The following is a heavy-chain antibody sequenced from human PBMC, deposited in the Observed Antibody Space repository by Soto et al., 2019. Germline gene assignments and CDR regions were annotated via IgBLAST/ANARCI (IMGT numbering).Heavy chain of an antibody. J-gene: IGHJ6*02. D-gene: IGHD2-21*02. CDR1: NDSIRSDNW. CDR2: IESGGTA. CDR3: AKDLGPLKLLNYVFYGLDV. Sequence: SSETLSLTCSVSNDSIRSDNWWSWVRQAPGMGLEWVAVIESGGTAHYADSVKGRFTISRDNPNNIIYLQLHTLRAEDTAVYYCAKDLGPLKLLNYVFYGLDVWGQGTTVTVSS. V-gene: IGHV3-53*01.